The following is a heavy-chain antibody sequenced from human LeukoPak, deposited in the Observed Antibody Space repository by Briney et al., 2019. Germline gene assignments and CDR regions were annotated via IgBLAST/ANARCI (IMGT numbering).Heavy chain of an antibody. J-gene: IGHJ2*01. CDR1: GFTFNNYA. Sequence: GGSLTLSCVASGFTFNNYAMSWVRQAPGQGLEWVSAISSGGSTSYADSAKGRFTISRDNSQDTLSLQMNSLRVEDTAVYYCAKERRAYGPWYFDLWGRGTLVTVSS. D-gene: IGHD5-12*01. CDR3: AKERRAYGPWYFDL. V-gene: IGHV3-23*01. CDR2: ISSGGST.